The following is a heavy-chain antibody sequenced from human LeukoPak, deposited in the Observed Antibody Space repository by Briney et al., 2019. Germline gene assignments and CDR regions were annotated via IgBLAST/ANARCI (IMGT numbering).Heavy chain of an antibody. Sequence: PSETLSLTCTVSGGSISIGGYYWSWIRQPPGKGLEWIGYIYYSGNTYYNPSLKSRVTISVDTSKNQLSLKLSSVTAADTAVYYCASAQGAVVTTISGWFDPWGQGTLVTISS. CDR1: GGSISIGGYY. CDR3: ASAQGAVVTTISGWFDP. V-gene: IGHV4-30-4*01. CDR2: IYYSGNT. J-gene: IGHJ5*02. D-gene: IGHD5-12*01.